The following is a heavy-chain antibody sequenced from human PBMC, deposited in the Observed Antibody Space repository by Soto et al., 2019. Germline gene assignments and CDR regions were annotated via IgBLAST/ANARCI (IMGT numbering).Heavy chain of an antibody. D-gene: IGHD2-2*02. Sequence: GGSLRLSCAASEFTFSNFGMHWVRQAPGKGLEWVALISYDGSTKFYGDSFKGRFTISRDDPQKSLFLQMDSLRPEDTAVYFCAKDWDGFTVTGYTYGMDVWGQGTTVTVSS. CDR1: EFTFSNFG. CDR3: AKDWDGFTVTGYTYGMDV. CDR2: ISYDGSTK. V-gene: IGHV3-30*18. J-gene: IGHJ6*02.